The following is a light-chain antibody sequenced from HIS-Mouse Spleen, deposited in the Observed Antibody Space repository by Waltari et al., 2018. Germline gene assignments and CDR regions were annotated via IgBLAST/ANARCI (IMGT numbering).Light chain of an antibody. Sequence: SYVLTQPPSVSVAPGQTARITCGGNNIGSKSVHWYQQKPGQAPVLVVYEDSDRPPGIPERISGSNSGNTATLTISRVEAGDEADDYCQVWDSSSDPSYVFGTGTKVTVL. CDR3: QVWDSSSDPSYV. CDR2: EDS. J-gene: IGLJ1*01. V-gene: IGLV3-21*02. CDR1: NIGSKS.